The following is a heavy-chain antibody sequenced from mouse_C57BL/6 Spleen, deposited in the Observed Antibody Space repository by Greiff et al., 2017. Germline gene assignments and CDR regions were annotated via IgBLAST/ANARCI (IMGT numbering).Heavy chain of an antibody. CDR1: GYTFTSYW. V-gene: IGHV1-64*01. CDR2: IHPNSGST. Sequence: QVQLQQPGAELVKPGASVKLSCKASGYTFTSYWMHWVKQRPGQGLEWIGMIHPNSGSTNYNEKFKSKATLTVDKSSSTAYMQLSSLTSEDSAVYYCARGGDYGNSVYAMDYWGQGTSVTVSS. D-gene: IGHD2-1*01. J-gene: IGHJ4*01. CDR3: ARGGDYGNSVYAMDY.